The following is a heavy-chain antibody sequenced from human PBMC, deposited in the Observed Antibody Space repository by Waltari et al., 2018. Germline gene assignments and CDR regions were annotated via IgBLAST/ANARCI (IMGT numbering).Heavy chain of an antibody. CDR1: GFTFSSYA. CDR2: ISGSGGST. J-gene: IGHJ4*02. V-gene: IGHV3-23*01. CDR3: ATRGMSGWYFDY. D-gene: IGHD6-19*01. Sequence: EVQLLESGGGLVQPGGSLRLSCAASGFTFSSYAMSWVRQAPGKGLEWVSAISGSGGSTYYADSVKGRFTISRDNSKNTLYLQMNSLRAEDTAVYYCATRGMSGWYFDYWGQGTLVTVSS.